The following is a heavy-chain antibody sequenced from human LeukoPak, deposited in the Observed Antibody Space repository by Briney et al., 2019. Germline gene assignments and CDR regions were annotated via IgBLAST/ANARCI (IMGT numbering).Heavy chain of an antibody. CDR1: GGSFSGYY. CDR3: ATRPHIVATHYFDY. Sequence: SETLSLTCAVYGGSFSGYYWSWIRQPPGKGLEWIGEINHSGSTNYNPSLKSRVTISVDTSKNQFSLKLSSVTAADTAVYYCATRPHIVATHYFDYWGQGTLVTVSS. V-gene: IGHV4-34*01. CDR2: INHSGST. J-gene: IGHJ4*02. D-gene: IGHD5-12*01.